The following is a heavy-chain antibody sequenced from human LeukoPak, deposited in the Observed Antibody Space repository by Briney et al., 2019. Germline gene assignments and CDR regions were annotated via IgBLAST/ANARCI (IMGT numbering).Heavy chain of an antibody. CDR2: IYYSGST. CDR3: ARLVVPAAPFDY. J-gene: IGHJ4*02. Sequence: SETLSLTCTVSGGSISSYYWSWIRQPPGKGLEWIGYIYYSGSTNYNPSLESRVTTSVDTSKNQFSLKLSSVTAADTAVYYCARLVVPAAPFDYWGQGTLVTVSS. D-gene: IGHD2-2*01. CDR1: GGSISSYY. V-gene: IGHV4-59*08.